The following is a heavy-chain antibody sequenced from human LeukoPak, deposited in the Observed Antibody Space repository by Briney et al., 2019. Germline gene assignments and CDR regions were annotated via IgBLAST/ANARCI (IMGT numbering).Heavy chain of an antibody. D-gene: IGHD3-10*01. CDR1: GGSISTYY. J-gene: IGHJ4*02. CDR2: IYSRGST. V-gene: IGHV4-59*01. Sequence: SETLSLTCTVSGGSISTYYWSWIRQPPGKGLEWIGHIYSRGSTNYNPSLGDRVTISVDTSKNQFSLMLNSVTAADTAIDYCGRDQERAHGRVIGHWGQGTLVTVSS. CDR3: GRDQERAHGRVIGH.